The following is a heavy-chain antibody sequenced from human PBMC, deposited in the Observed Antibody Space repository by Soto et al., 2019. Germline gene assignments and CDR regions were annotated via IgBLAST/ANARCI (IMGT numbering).Heavy chain of an antibody. V-gene: IGHV3-23*01. D-gene: IGHD2-2*01. CDR3: AKAYFFWPSKHPYHFDP. Sequence: EVQLLDSGGGLVQPGGSLRLSCAASGFTFSNYAMTWVRQGPGKGLEWVSGISGSGGRSYYADSVKGRFTISRDNSRLPLYLHMNGMRAEAAAVYDWAKAYFFWPSKHPYHFDPWGQGTLVTVPS. CDR1: GFTFSNYA. J-gene: IGHJ5*02. CDR2: ISGSGGRS.